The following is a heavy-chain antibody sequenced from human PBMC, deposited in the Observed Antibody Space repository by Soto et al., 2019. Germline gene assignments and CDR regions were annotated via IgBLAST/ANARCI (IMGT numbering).Heavy chain of an antibody. V-gene: IGHV4-4*07. D-gene: IGHD1-7*01. CDR3: GRESGETWDYEAS. Sequence: QVQLQESGPRLVRPSETLSLTCTVSGGSMSSYRWSWIRQPAGKGLEWIGRLNTYGNTHYNPSLKSRVTVSVDTSRNQFFLTLRSVTAADSAVYHCGRESGETWDYEASWGHGTPVTVSS. J-gene: IGHJ5*01. CDR2: LNTYGNT. CDR1: GGSMSSYR.